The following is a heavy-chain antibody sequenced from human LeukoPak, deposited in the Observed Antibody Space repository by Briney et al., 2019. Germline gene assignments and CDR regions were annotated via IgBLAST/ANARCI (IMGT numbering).Heavy chain of an antibody. CDR3: ARXPVRRQLTAATXXGXXDX. V-gene: IGHV1-69*05. J-gene: IGHJ3*01. CDR1: GGTFSSYA. D-gene: IGHD6-13*01. Sequence: SVKVSCKASGGTFSSYAISWVRQAPGQGLEWMGGIIPIFGTANYAQKFQGRVTITTDESTSTAYMELSSLRSEDTAVYCCARXPVRRQLTAATXXGXXDXXGQXXXVT. CDR2: IIPIFGTA.